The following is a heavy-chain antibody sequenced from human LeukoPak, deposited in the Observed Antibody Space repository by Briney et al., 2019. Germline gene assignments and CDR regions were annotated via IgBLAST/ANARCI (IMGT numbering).Heavy chain of an antibody. CDR2: IIPILGIA. Sequence: GASVKVSCKASGGTFSSYAISWVRQAPGQGLEWMGRIIPILGIANYAQKFQGRGTITADKSTSTAYMELSSLRSEDRAVYYCARGARYGSDVSLAFDIWDQGTMVTVSS. D-gene: IGHD3-10*01. CDR1: GGTFSSYA. CDR3: ARGARYGSDVSLAFDI. J-gene: IGHJ3*02. V-gene: IGHV1-69*04.